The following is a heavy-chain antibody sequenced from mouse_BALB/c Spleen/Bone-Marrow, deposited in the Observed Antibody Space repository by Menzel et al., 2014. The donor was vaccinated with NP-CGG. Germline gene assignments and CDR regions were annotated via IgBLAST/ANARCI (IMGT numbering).Heavy chain of an antibody. CDR2: ISSRGST. D-gene: IGHD1-1*01. Sequence: EVKLVESGGGLLKPGGSLKLSCAASGFTFSSYAMSWVRQTPEKRLEWVASISSRGSTYYPDSVKGRFTISRDNARNILYLQMSSLRSEDTAMYFCASLTSVYWYFDVWGAGATVTVSS. V-gene: IGHV5-6-5*01. CDR1: GFTFSSYA. J-gene: IGHJ1*01. CDR3: ASLTSVYWYFDV.